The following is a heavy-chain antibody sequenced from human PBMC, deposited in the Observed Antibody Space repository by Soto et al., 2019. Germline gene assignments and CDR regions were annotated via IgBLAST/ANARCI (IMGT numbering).Heavy chain of an antibody. D-gene: IGHD1-26*01. V-gene: IGHV4-61*01. CDR3: ARGATVGTTTGFFDY. Sequence: SETLSLTCSVSGGSVSSGYYSWNWIRQPPGKGLEWIGYINYSGVTQYNPSLKSRVTISVDTSKNQFSLKVNSVTAADTALYYCARGATVGTTTGFFDYWGQGTLVTVSS. CDR1: GGSVSSGYYS. CDR2: INYSGVT. J-gene: IGHJ4*02.